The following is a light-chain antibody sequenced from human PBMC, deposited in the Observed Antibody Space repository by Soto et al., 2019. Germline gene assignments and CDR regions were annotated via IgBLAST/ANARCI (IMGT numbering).Light chain of an antibody. CDR2: EVI. Sequence: QSVLTQPASVSGSPGQSITISCTGTSSDVGGYNYVSWYQQHPDKAPKLMIYEVINRPSGVSNRFSGSKSGNTASLTISGLQAEDEADYYCSSYTSSSTWVFGGGTKLTVL. CDR3: SSYTSSSTWV. J-gene: IGLJ3*02. CDR1: SSDVGGYNY. V-gene: IGLV2-14*01.